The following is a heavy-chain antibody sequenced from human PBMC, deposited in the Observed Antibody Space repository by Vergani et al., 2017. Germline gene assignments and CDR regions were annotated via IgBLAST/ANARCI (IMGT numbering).Heavy chain of an antibody. CDR3: ARARKVRFGLVWENWFDP. Sequence: EVELVESGGGLVQPGGSLRLSCAASGFTFNEYVMHWARQVPGKGLVWVSGMNGDGDTISYADSVKGRFTISRDNAKNTLFLQMNSLRAEDTAVYYCARARKVRFGLVWENWFDPWGQGTLVTVSS. CDR2: MNGDGDTI. CDR1: GFTFNEYV. V-gene: IGHV3-74*01. J-gene: IGHJ5*02. D-gene: IGHD3-3*01.